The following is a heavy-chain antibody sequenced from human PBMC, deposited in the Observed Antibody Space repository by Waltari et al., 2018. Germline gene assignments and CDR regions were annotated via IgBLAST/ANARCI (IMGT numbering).Heavy chain of an antibody. V-gene: IGHV3-23*04. CDR2: IGRGGST. D-gene: IGHD2-21*01. Sequence: EVQLVESGGGLAKPGGSLRLSCAASGFTFSNFAMHWVRQAPGKGLEWVSTIGRGGSTCSAESVKGRFTISRDNSKNTLSLEMNSLRPEDTAVFYCAKGATGVVPVTFTPTHYFDYWGQGVLVTVSS. J-gene: IGHJ4*02. CDR1: GFTFSNFA. CDR3: AKGATGVVPVTFTPTHYFDY.